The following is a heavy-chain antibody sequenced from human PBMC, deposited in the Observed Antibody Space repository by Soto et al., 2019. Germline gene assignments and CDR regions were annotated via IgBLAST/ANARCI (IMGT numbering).Heavy chain of an antibody. D-gene: IGHD6-19*01. J-gene: IGHJ5*02. CDR3: ARGWLVPRQYNWFDP. Sequence: GESLKISCKGSGYSFTSYWISWVRQMPGKGLEWMGRIDPSDSYTNYSPSFQGHVTISADKSISTAYLQWSSLKASDTAMYYCARGWLVPRQYNWFDPWGQGTLVTVSS. V-gene: IGHV5-10-1*01. CDR1: GYSFTSYW. CDR2: IDPSDSYT.